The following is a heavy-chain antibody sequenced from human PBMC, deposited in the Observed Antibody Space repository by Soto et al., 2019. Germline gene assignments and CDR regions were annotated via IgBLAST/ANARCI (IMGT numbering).Heavy chain of an antibody. CDR3: ARDLGVALATLTLDS. CDR2: ITTSSSFR. Sequence: PGGSLRLSCAASGFTFSTYSMNWVRQAPGKGLGWVADITTSSSFRFYADSLKGRFTISRDDAKNSLYLQMNSLRVEDTGVYYCARDLGVALATLTLDSWGQGTLVTVS. CDR1: GFTFSTYS. V-gene: IGHV3-21*01. J-gene: IGHJ4*02. D-gene: IGHD2-15*01.